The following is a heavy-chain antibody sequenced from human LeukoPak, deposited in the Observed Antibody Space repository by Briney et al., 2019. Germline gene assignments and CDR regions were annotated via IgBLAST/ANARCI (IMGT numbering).Heavy chain of an antibody. CDR1: GARLTNPTYY. V-gene: IGHV4-61*01. J-gene: IGHJ4*02. D-gene: IGHD3-3*01. CDR2: IFASGSS. CDR3: ARFKSGGFYYFDS. Sequence: PSETLPLTCSVSGARLTNPTYYQWSWFRQPPGKALEFIGKIFASGSSTLTPSLKSRVTMSLDTSKNEFSLRLTSVTAEDSAVYFCARFKSGGFYYFDSWGQGALVTVSS.